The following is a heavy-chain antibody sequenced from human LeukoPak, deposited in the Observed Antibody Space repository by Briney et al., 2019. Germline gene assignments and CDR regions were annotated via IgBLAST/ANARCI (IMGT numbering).Heavy chain of an antibody. D-gene: IGHD1-1*01. CDR2: INWNGGST. V-gene: IGHV3-20*01. CDR1: GFTFDDYG. Sequence: GGSLRLSCAASGFTFDDYGMSWVRQAPGKGLEWVSGINWNGGSTGYADSVKGRFTISRDNAKNSLYLQMNSLRAEDTALYHCAREGANRNDEGWFDPWGQGTLVTVSS. CDR3: AREGANRNDEGWFDP. J-gene: IGHJ5*02.